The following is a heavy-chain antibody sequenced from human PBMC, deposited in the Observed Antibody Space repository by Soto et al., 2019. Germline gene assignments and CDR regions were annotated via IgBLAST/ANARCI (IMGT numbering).Heavy chain of an antibody. J-gene: IGHJ4*02. V-gene: IGHV1-69*13. Sequence: SVKVSCKASGGTFSSYAISWVRQAPGQGLEWMGGIIPIFGTANYAQKFQGRVTITADESTSTAYMELSSLRSEDTAVYYCARDYDSSGYPRYYFDYWGQGTLVTVSS. CDR2: IIPIFGTA. CDR3: ARDYDSSGYPRYYFDY. CDR1: GGTFSSYA. D-gene: IGHD3-22*01.